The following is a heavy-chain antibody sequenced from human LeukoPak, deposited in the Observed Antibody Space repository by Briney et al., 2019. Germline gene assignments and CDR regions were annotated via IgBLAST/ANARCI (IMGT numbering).Heavy chain of an antibody. Sequence: GASVKVSCKTSGYTFAGYYIHWIRQAPGRGLEWLGWINPDNGGTNSAQRFQGRVTMTHDTSSRTVYLEMNRLTSDDTAVYFCVRDHQQLQRFGEGGFDPSGQGTLVIVSS. CDR2: INPDNGGT. V-gene: IGHV1-2*02. J-gene: IGHJ5*02. CDR1: GYTFAGYY. CDR3: VRDHQQLQRFGEGGFDP. D-gene: IGHD3-10*01.